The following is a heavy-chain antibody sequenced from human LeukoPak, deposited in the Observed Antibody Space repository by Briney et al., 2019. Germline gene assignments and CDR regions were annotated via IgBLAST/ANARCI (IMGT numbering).Heavy chain of an antibody. V-gene: IGHV3-30-3*01. CDR1: GFTFSSYA. CDR2: ISYDGSNK. Sequence: GGSLRLSCAASGFTFSSYAMHWVRQAPGKGLEWVAVISYDGSNKYYADSVKGRFTISRDNSKNTLYLQMNSLRAEDTAVYYCARRWGDYGGNFDYWGQGTLVTVSS. D-gene: IGHD4-23*01. CDR3: ARRWGDYGGNFDY. J-gene: IGHJ4*02.